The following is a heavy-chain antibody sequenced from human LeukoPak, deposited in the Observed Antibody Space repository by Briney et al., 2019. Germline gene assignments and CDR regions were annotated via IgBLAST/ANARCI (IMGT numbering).Heavy chain of an antibody. CDR1: GFTFSNVW. CDR2: IKSKTDGGTI. CDR3: TAGVSRGD. V-gene: IGHV3-15*01. D-gene: IGHD3-10*01. J-gene: IGHJ4*02. Sequence: GGSLRLSCAASGFTFSNVWMSWVRQAPGKGLEWVGRIKSKTDGGTINYAAPVKDRFTISRDDSKNTLFLQTNSLKTEDTAVYYCTAGVSRGDWGQGTLVTVSS.